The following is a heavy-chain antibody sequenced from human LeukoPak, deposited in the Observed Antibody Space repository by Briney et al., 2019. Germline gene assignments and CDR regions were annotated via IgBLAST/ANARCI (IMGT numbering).Heavy chain of an antibody. CDR3: ARSAYCGGDCYYYFDY. D-gene: IGHD2-21*02. Sequence: PGGSLRLSCAASGFTFDDYGMSWVRQAPGKGLEWVSGINWNGGSTGYADSVKGRFTISRDNAKNSLYLQMNSLRAEDTAVYYCARSAYCGGDCYYYFDYWGQGTLVTVSS. CDR1: GFTFDDYG. J-gene: IGHJ4*02. CDR2: INWNGGST. V-gene: IGHV3-20*04.